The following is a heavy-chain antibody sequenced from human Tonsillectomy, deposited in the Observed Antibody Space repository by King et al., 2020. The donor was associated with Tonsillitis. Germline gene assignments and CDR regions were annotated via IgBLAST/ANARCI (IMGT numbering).Heavy chain of an antibody. D-gene: IGHD3-3*02. CDR2: IDWDDDK. V-gene: IGHV2-70*11. J-gene: IGHJ6*03. Sequence: RVTLKESGPALVKPPQTLTLTCTFSGFSLSTGGMCVSWIRQPPGKALEWLARIDWDDDKYYNTSLKTRLTISRDTSKNQVVLTMTNMDPADTATYYCARIPNIALVGYYMDVWGKGTTVTVSS. CDR1: GFSLSTGGMC. CDR3: ARIPNIALVGYYMDV.